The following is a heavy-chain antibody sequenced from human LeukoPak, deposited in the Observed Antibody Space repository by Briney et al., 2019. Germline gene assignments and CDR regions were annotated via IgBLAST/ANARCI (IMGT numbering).Heavy chain of an antibody. D-gene: IGHD1-14*01. J-gene: IGHJ4*02. CDR2: IYRSGST. CDR3: VRDSDVGNRDFAS. V-gene: IGHV4-39*01. Sequence: PSETLSLTCTVSGDSISSSDYYWGWIRQPPGKGLEWIGSIYRSGSTYYNPSLKSRVTTSVDTSKNQFSLKVSSVTAADTAVYYCVRDSDVGNRDFASWGQGTLVTVSS. CDR1: GDSISSSDYY.